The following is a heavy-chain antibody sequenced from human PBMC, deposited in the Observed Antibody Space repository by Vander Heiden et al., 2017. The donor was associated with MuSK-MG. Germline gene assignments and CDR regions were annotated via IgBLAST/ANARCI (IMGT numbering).Heavy chain of an antibody. CDR2: IIPIFGTA. V-gene: IGHV1-69*01. CDR3: ARDTPPGGWFDP. Sequence: QVQLVQSGAEVTNPGSSVTVSCKASGGPFSRCAISWGRQAPGQGLEWMGGIIPIFGTANYAQKFQGRVTITADESTSTAYMELSSLRSEDTAVYYCARDTPPGGWFDPWGQGTLVTVSS. D-gene: IGHD3-10*01. J-gene: IGHJ5*02. CDR1: GGPFSRCA.